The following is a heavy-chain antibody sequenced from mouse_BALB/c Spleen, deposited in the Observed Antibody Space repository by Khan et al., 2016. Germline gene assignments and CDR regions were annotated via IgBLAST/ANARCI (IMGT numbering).Heavy chain of an antibody. D-gene: IGHD1-1*01. V-gene: IGHV14-3*02. CDR3: ASRGPIYYYGSTYGY. Sequence: VQLQQSGAELVKPGASVKLSCTASGFNIKDTFMHWVKQRPEQGLEWIGRIDPANGNTRYDPKFQGKATITADTSSNTAYLQLSSLTSEDPAVYYCASRGPIYYYGSTYGYWGQGTTLTVSS. J-gene: IGHJ2*01. CDR1: GFNIKDTF. CDR2: IDPANGNT.